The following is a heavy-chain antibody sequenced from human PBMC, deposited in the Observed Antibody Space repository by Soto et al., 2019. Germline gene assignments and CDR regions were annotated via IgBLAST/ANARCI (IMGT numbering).Heavy chain of an antibody. CDR1: GFTFSTYS. CDR3: ARTRGSISSTGAFDI. V-gene: IGHV3-21*01. CDR2: ISSSSIYI. D-gene: IGHD2-2*01. J-gene: IGHJ3*02. Sequence: EVQLVESGGGLVKPGGSLRLSCAASGFTFSTYSMNWVRQAPGKGLEWVSSISSSSIYIYYADSVKGRLTISRDNAKNALYVQRNSLRADETAVYYCARTRGSISSTGAFDIWGQGTMVTVSS.